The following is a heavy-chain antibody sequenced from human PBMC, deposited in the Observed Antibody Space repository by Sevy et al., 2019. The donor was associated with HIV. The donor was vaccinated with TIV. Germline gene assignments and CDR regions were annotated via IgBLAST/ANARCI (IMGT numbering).Heavy chain of an antibody. V-gene: IGHV3-66*01. D-gene: IGHD2-15*01. Sequence: GGSLRLSCAASGFTVSSNYMNWVRQAPGKGLEWVSIIYSNGNTYYADSVKGRFTISRDNSKNTQSLQMNALRAEDTAMYYCARGYCSGGACYPGYSDSWGQGTLVTVSS. CDR2: IYSNGNT. CDR3: ARGYCSGGACYPGYSDS. CDR1: GFTVSSNY. J-gene: IGHJ4*02.